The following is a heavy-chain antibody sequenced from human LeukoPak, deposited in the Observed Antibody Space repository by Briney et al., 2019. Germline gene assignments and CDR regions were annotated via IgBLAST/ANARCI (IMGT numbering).Heavy chain of an antibody. CDR3: AKPLEKYTYGGNFDY. Sequence: GGSLRLSCAASGFTFGSYAMSWVRQAPGKGLAWVSVISSSADSTYYADSVKGRFTISRDNSKNTLYLQMNNLRAEDTAVYYCAKPLEKYTYGGNFDYWGQGLLVTVSS. CDR2: ISSSADST. D-gene: IGHD4-23*01. CDR1: GFTFGSYA. V-gene: IGHV3-23*01. J-gene: IGHJ4*02.